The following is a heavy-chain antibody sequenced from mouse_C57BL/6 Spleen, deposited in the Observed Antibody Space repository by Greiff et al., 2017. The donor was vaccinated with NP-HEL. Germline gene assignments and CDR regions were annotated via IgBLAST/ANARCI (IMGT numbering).Heavy chain of an antibody. D-gene: IGHD2-12*01. CDR1: GYTFTSYW. CDR2: IDTSDSYN. V-gene: IGHV1-50*01. CDR3: ARRVRNDRDAMDY. J-gene: IGHJ4*01. Sequence: QVQLQQPGAELVKPGASVKLSCKASGYTFTSYWMQWVKQRPGQGLEWIGEIDTSDSYNNYNQKFKGKATFTVDKSSSTAYMQLSSLTSEDSAVYYCARRVRNDRDAMDYWGQGTSVTVSS.